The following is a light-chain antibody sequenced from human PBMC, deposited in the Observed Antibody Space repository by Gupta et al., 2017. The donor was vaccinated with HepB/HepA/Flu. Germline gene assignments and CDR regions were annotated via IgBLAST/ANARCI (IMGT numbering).Light chain of an antibody. Sequence: IVLTQSPGTLSLSPGERATLSCRASQSVSGYVAWYQQKPGQPTRLIIYDVFRRATDIPDSFSGSGSGTDFTLTISRLEPEDFAVYYWQQDSSSRTFGQGTKLEIK. CDR1: QSVSGY. CDR3: QQDSSSRT. V-gene: IGKV3-20*01. J-gene: IGKJ2*02. CDR2: DVF.